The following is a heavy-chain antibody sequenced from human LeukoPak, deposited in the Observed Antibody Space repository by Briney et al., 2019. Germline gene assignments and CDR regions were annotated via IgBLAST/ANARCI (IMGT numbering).Heavy chain of an antibody. J-gene: IGHJ4*02. D-gene: IGHD6-13*01. CDR3: ARAYSPTDYFDY. CDR1: GASISSGSFY. V-gene: IGHV4-61*02. CDR2: SYSSGSY. Sequence: PSETLSLTCTVSGASISSGSFYWNWIRQPAGKGLEWVGRSYSSGSYNYNPSLKSRVTISVDTSKNQFSLKLTSATATDTAVYYCARAYSPTDYFDYWGQGTLVTVSS.